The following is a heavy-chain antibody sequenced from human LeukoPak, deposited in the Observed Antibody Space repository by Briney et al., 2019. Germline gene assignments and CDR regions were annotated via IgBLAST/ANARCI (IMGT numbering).Heavy chain of an antibody. Sequence: PSETLSLTCAVSGGSISSSNWWSWVRQPPGKGLEWIGEIYHSGSTNYNPSLKSRVTISVDTSKNQFSLKLSSVTAADTAVYYCARLLKKVRGAHRYYFDYWGQGTLVTVSS. CDR1: GGSISSSNW. D-gene: IGHD3-10*01. CDR2: IYHSGST. CDR3: ARLLKKVRGAHRYYFDY. J-gene: IGHJ4*02. V-gene: IGHV4-4*02.